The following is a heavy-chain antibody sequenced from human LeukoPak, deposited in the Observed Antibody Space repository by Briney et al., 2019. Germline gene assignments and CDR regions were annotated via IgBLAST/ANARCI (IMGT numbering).Heavy chain of an antibody. CDR3: ARAPTREGGGALFDY. CDR2: IYSSGST. Sequence: SETLSLTCTVSGGSIISYYWRWIRQPAGKGLEWIGRIYSSGSTNYNPSLKSRVTMSVDTSKNQFSLNLSSVTAADTAVYYCARAPTREGGGALFDYWGQGTLVTVSS. CDR1: GGSIISYY. J-gene: IGHJ4*02. D-gene: IGHD3-16*01. V-gene: IGHV4-4*07.